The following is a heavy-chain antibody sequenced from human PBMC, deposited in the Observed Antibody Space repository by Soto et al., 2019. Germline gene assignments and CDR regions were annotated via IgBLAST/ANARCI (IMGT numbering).Heavy chain of an antibody. D-gene: IGHD6-13*01. J-gene: IGHJ4*02. CDR1: GFTFSSYG. V-gene: IGHV3-33*01. Sequence: GGTLRRSCAASGFTFSSYGRHWVREAPCKGLEWVAVIWYDGSNKYYADSVKGRFTISRDNSKNKLYLQMNSLRAEATAVYYCARKAGRTHFDYWDKGTLVTASS. CDR3: ARKAGRTHFDY. CDR2: IWYDGSNK.